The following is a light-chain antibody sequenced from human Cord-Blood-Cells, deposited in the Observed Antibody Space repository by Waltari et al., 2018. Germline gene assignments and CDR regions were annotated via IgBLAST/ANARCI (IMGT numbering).Light chain of an antibody. CDR2: DAS. CDR1: QSISSW. CDR3: QQYNSYWT. Sequence: DIQMTQSPSTLSASVGDRVTITCRASQSISSWLAWYQQKPGKAPKLLIYDASSLESGVPSRFSDSGSGTEFTLTISSLHPDDFATYYCQQYNSYWTFGQGTKVEIK. J-gene: IGKJ1*01. V-gene: IGKV1-5*01.